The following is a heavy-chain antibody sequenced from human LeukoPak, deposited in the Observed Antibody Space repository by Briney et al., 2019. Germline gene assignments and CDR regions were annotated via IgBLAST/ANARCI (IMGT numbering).Heavy chain of an antibody. D-gene: IGHD3-3*01. J-gene: IGHJ4*02. CDR3: ASRFWSGYYTVGYYFDY. CDR1: GYSISSGYY. Sequence: PSETLSLICAVSGYSISSGYYWGWIRQPPGKGLEWIGSIYHSGSTYYNPSLKSRVTISVDTSKNQFSLKLSSVTAADTAVYYCASRFWSGYYTVGYYFDYWGQGTLVTVSS. V-gene: IGHV4-38-2*01. CDR2: IYHSGST.